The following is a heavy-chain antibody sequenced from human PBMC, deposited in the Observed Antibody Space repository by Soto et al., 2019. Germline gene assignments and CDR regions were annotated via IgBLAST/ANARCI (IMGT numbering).Heavy chain of an antibody. V-gene: IGHV3-30*18. Sequence: SLRLSCAASGFTFSSYGMHCVRQAPGKGLEWVAVISYDGSNKYYADSVKGRFTISRDNSKNTLYLQMNSLRAEDTAVYYCAKKWNYFDYWGQGTLVTVSS. CDR2: ISYDGSNK. CDR1: GFTFSSYG. J-gene: IGHJ4*02. D-gene: IGHD1-26*01. CDR3: AKKWNYFDY.